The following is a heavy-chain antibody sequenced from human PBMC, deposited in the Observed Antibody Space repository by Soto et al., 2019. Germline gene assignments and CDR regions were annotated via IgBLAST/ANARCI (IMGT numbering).Heavy chain of an antibody. CDR1: GYTFTSYG. Sequence: VSVKVSCNASGYTFTSYGISLVRQAPGQGLEWMGWINAYNGNTNYAQKLQGRVTMTTDTSTSTAYMELRSLRSDDTAVYYCARDWFGVDYWGQGTLVTVSS. CDR2: INAYNGNT. CDR3: ARDWFGVDY. J-gene: IGHJ4*02. V-gene: IGHV1-18*01. D-gene: IGHD3-16*01.